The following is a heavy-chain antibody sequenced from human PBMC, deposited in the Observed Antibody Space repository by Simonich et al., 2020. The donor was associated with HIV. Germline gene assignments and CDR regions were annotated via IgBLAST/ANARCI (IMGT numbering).Heavy chain of an antibody. CDR1: GFTFDDYA. D-gene: IGHD6-6*01. Sequence: EVQLVESGGGLVQPGRSLRLSCAASGFTFDDYAMHWVRQAPGEWLEWCSGISWISGSIGYADSVKGRFTISRDNAKNSLYLQMNSLRAEDMALYYCAKDRYSSSSGSFDYWGQGTLVTVSS. J-gene: IGHJ4*02. CDR2: ISWISGSI. V-gene: IGHV3-9*03. CDR3: AKDRYSSSSGSFDY.